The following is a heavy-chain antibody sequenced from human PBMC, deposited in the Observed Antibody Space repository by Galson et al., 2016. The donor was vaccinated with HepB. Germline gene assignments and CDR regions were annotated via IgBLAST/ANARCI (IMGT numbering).Heavy chain of an antibody. CDR2: ISTRRTT. J-gene: IGHJ4*02. V-gene: IGHV3-23*01. D-gene: IGHD1-1*01. Sequence: SLRLSCAASGFVFSNFGLSWVRQAPGKGLEWVASISTRRTTYYSDSVQGRFTISRDNPSNTLYLQMNGLRAEDTAVYYCAKERLVRRIFDHWGQGTLLTVSS. CDR1: GFVFSNFG. CDR3: AKERLVRRIFDH.